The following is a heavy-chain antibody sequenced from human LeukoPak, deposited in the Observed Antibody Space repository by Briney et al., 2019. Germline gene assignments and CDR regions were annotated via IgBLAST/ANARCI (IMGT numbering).Heavy chain of an antibody. CDR3: ARERRTVTTDY. V-gene: IGHV3-7*01. Sequence: GGSLRLSCAASGFTFSSYWMSWVRQAPGRGLEWVANIKQDGSEKYYVDSVKGRFTISRDNAKNSLCLQMNSLRAEDTAVYYCARERRTVTTDYWGQGTLVTVSS. CDR1: GFTFSSYW. J-gene: IGHJ4*02. D-gene: IGHD4-17*01. CDR2: IKQDGSEK.